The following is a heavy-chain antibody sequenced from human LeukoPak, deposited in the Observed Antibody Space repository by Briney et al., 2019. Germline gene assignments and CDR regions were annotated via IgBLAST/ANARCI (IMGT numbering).Heavy chain of an antibody. J-gene: IGHJ3*02. CDR3: ARAPMSYDSSGFGGAFDI. CDR2: INSDGNST. CDR1: GFTFSSYW. V-gene: IGHV3-74*01. D-gene: IGHD3-22*01. Sequence: PGGSLRLSCAASGFTFSSYWMHWVRQGPGKGLVWVSRINSDGNSTTYADSVKGRFTISRDNSKNTMYLQMNSLRAEDTAMYYCARAPMSYDSSGFGGAFDIWGQGTMVTVSS.